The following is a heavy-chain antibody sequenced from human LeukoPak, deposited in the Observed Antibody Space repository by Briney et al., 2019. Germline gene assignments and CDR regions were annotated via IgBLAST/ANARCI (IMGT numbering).Heavy chain of an antibody. J-gene: IGHJ3*02. D-gene: IGHD5-18*01. CDR3: AHSAGLNAFDI. CDR2: FDPEDVGET. Sequence: ASVKVSCKVSGYTLSELSIHWVRQAPGKGLEWMGGFDPEDVGETIYAQEFQGRVTMTEDTSTDTSYMELSSLRSEDTAVYYCAHSAGLNAFDIWGKVQWSPSL. CDR1: GYTLSELS. V-gene: IGHV1-24*01.